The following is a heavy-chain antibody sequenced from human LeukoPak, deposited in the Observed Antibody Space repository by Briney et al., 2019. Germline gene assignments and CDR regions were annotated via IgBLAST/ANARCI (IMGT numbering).Heavy chain of an antibody. D-gene: IGHD6-19*01. CDR2: IYYSWST. Sequence: SQTQSLACTVSGGSISSSSYYWGWLRQPPGKGLEWIGSIYYSWSTYYNPSLKSRVTISVDTSKNQFSLKLSSGTAADTALYYCAREYSSGWYVAGIDYWGQGTLVTVSS. J-gene: IGHJ4*02. V-gene: IGHV4-39*07. CDR1: GGSISSSSYY. CDR3: AREYSSGWYVAGIDY.